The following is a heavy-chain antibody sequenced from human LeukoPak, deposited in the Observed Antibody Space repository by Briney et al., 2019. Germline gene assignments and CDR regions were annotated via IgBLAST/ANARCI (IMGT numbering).Heavy chain of an antibody. CDR2: IRYDGSNK. J-gene: IGHJ5*02. V-gene: IGHV3-30*02. CDR3: AKVSSIAAGTTTTKLTFNWFDP. CDR1: GFTFSSYG. D-gene: IGHD6-13*01. Sequence: GGSLRLSCAASGFTFSSYGMHWVRQAPGKGLEWVAFIRYDGSNKYYADSVKGRFTISRDNSKNTLYLQMNSLRAEDTAVYYCAKVSSIAAGTTTTKLTFNWFDPWGQGTLVTVSS.